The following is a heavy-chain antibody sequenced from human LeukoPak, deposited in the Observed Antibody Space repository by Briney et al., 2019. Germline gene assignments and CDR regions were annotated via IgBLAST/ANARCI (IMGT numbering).Heavy chain of an antibody. D-gene: IGHD2-2*01. Sequence: GASVKVSCKASGYTFTGYYMHWVRQAPGQGLERMGWINPNSGGTNYAQKFQGRVTMTRDTSISTAYMELSRLRSDDTAVYYCARDLKVVVPAANPSFDPWGQGTLVTVSS. J-gene: IGHJ5*02. CDR2: INPNSGGT. CDR1: GYTFTGYY. CDR3: ARDLKVVVPAANPSFDP. V-gene: IGHV1-2*02.